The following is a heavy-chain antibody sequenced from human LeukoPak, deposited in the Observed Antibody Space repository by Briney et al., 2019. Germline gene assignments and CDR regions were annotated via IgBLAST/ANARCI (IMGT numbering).Heavy chain of an antibody. Sequence: PGGSLRLSCAASGFTFSSYGVHWVRQAPGKGLEWVAFIRYDGSNKYYADSVKGRFTISRDNSKNTLYLQMYSLRAEDTAVYYCAKTYSSSRRQYYFDYWGQGTLVTVSS. D-gene: IGHD6-13*01. CDR2: IRYDGSNK. V-gene: IGHV3-30*02. CDR1: GFTFSSYG. CDR3: AKTYSSSRRQYYFDY. J-gene: IGHJ4*02.